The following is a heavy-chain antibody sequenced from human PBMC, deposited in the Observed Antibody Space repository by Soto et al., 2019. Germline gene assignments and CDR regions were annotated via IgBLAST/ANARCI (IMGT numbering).Heavy chain of an antibody. CDR1: GFTFNNYA. D-gene: IGHD4-17*01. V-gene: IGHV3-9*01. CDR2: ISWNSGTT. Sequence: GGSLRLSCAASGFTFNNYAMHWVRQPPGKGLEWVSGISWNSGTTVYADSVKGRFTISRDNAKISLYLQMNSLRAEDTAFYYCTSTYGDYTALYWGQGALVTVSS. CDR3: TSTYGDYTALY. J-gene: IGHJ4*02.